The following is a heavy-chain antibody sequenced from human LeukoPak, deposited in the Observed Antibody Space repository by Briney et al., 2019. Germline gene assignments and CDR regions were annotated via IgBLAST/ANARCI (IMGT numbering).Heavy chain of an antibody. J-gene: IGHJ4*02. D-gene: IGHD1-26*01. Sequence: PGRSLRLSCAASGFTFSSYGMHWVRQAPGKGLEWVAVIWYDGSNKYYADSVKGRFTISRDNSKNMLYLQMNSLRAEDTAVYYCARDDGGSGTSGTFDYWGQGTLVTVSS. CDR3: ARDDGGSGTSGTFDY. V-gene: IGHV3-33*01. CDR1: GFTFSSYG. CDR2: IWYDGSNK.